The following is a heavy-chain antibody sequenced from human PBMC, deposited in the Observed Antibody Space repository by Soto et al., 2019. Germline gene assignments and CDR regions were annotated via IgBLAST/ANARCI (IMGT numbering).Heavy chain of an antibody. CDR2: LSDCESA. J-gene: IGHJ4*02. CDR1: GESFNSGGYY. Sequence: QVQLQESCPGLVKPSQTLSLTCSVSGESFNSGGYYWSWIRHHPGKGLEWIGYLSDCESAHYNPSLKSRVTISMDTSKNHLAMRLSSVTAADTAVYYCARAASSSTAAGYWGQGTQVTVSS. D-gene: IGHD6-6*01. V-gene: IGHV4-31*03. CDR3: ARAASSSTAAGY.